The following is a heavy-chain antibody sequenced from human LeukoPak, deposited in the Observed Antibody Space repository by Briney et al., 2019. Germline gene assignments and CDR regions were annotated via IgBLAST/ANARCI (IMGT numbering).Heavy chain of an antibody. CDR3: AKVAKGYYYYYYMDV. Sequence: PGGSLRLSCAAPGFTFHDYAMHWVRQAPGKGLEWVSGISWNSGSIGYADSVKGRFTISRDNAKNSLYLQMNSLRAEDMALYYCAKVAKGYYYYYYMDVWGKGTTVTVSS. V-gene: IGHV3-9*03. CDR1: GFTFHDYA. J-gene: IGHJ6*03. CDR2: ISWNSGSI.